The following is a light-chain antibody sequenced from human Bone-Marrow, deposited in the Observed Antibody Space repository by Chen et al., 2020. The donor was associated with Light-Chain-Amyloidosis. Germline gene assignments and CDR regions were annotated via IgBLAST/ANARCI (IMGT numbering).Light chain of an antibody. CDR1: GHIDVEPHN. CDR2: YYSDSSQ. V-gene: IGLV5-37*01. CDR3: MIWSSQTWV. J-gene: IGLJ3*02. Sequence: QPVLTHPPWSSSSPGDSASVTCTLPGHIDVEPHNIYWYHQKPGSPPKYLLNYYSDSSQDQGSGVPSRFSGSKDISANTGIFLISGLQSDDEAADYCMIWSSQTWVFGGGTKLTVL.